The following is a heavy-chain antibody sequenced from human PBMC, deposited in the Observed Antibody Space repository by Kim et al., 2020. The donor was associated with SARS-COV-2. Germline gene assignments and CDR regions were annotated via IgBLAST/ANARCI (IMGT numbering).Heavy chain of an antibody. CDR1: GGSISSYY. J-gene: IGHJ4*02. Sequence: SETLSLTCTVSGGSISSYYWSWIRQPPGKGLEWIGYIYYSGSTNYNPSLKSRVTISVDTSKNQFSLKLSSVTAADTAVYYCARGPKPIDFDYWGQGTLVTVSS. V-gene: IGHV4-59*13. D-gene: IGHD2-21*01. CDR2: IYYSGST. CDR3: ARGPKPIDFDY.